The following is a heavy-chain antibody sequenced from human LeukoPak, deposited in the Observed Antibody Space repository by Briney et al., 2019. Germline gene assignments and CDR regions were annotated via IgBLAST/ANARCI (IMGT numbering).Heavy chain of an antibody. CDR2: ISISSSNI. CDR1: GFTFNTYS. J-gene: IGHJ4*02. CDR3: ATDQATVVRQGYYFDY. Sequence: PGGSLRLSCAASGFTFNTYSMSWVRQAPGKGLEWVSSISISSSNIYYADSVKSRFTISRDNAKNSLYLQMNSLRGEDTAVYYCATDQATVVRQGYYFDYWGRGTLVTVSS. D-gene: IGHD2-2*01. V-gene: IGHV3-21*01.